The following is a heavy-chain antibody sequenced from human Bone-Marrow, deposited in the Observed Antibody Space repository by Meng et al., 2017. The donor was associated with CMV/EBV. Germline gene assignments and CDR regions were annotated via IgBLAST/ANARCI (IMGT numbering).Heavy chain of an antibody. D-gene: IGHD3-10*01. V-gene: IGHV4-4*07. J-gene: IGHJ4*02. Sequence: VQLQESGPGLLKPSETPSLTCTVSGGSISSYYWSWIRQPAGKGLEWIGRIYTSGSTNYNPSLKSRVTMSVDTSKNQFSLKLSSVTAADTAVYYCARAMVRGVQRYFDYWGQGTLVTVSS. CDR1: GGSISSYY. CDR3: ARAMVRGVQRYFDY. CDR2: IYTSGST.